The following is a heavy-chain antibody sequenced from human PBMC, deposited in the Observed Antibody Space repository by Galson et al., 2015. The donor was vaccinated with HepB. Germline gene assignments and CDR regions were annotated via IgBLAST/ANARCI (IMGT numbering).Heavy chain of an antibody. Sequence: SLRLSCAASGFTFSSYAMHWVRQAPGKGLEWVAVISYDGSNKYYADSVKGRFTISRDNSKNTLYLQMNSLRAEDTAVYYCASWGDYYDSTEPGAFDIWGQGTMVTVSS. V-gene: IGHV3-30-3*01. CDR3: ASWGDYYDSTEPGAFDI. CDR2: ISYDGSNK. D-gene: IGHD3-22*01. J-gene: IGHJ3*02. CDR1: GFTFSSYA.